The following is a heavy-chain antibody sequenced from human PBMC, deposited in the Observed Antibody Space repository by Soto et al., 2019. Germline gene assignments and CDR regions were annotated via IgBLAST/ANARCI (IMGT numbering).Heavy chain of an antibody. V-gene: IGHV4-61*01. CDR3: AKDPNGDYVGGFEF. CDR1: GDSVVSGTYY. Sequence: SETLSLTCTVSGDSVVSGTYYWSWIRQPPGKGLEWIGYVYYSGSTTYNPSLKGRVTISVDTSKHQFSLRLTSVTAADTAVYYCAKDPNGDYVGGFEFRGQGTMVTVSS. CDR2: VYYSGST. J-gene: IGHJ3*01. D-gene: IGHD4-17*01.